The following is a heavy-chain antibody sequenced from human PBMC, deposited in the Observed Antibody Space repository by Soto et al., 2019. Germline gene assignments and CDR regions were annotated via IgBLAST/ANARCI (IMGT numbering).Heavy chain of an antibody. CDR2: ISSSSSYT. V-gene: IGHV3-11*06. J-gene: IGHJ4*02. D-gene: IGHD6-13*01. Sequence: AGGSVRLSCAASGFTFSDYYMSWVRQAPGKGLEWVSYISSSSSYTNYADSVKGRFTISRDNAKNSLYLQMNSLRAEDTAVYYCARGAYSSSWYFDYWGQGTLVTVSS. CDR3: ARGAYSSSWYFDY. CDR1: GFTFSDYY.